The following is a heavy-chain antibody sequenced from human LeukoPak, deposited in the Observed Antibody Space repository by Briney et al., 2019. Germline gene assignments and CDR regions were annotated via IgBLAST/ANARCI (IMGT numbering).Heavy chain of an antibody. CDR2: INWNGGST. CDR3: ARGIPYYYDSSGVFFDY. V-gene: IGHV3-20*04. D-gene: IGHD3-22*01. Sequence: AGGSLRLSCAASGFTFDDYGMSWVRQAPGKGLEWVSGINWNGGSTGYADSVKGRFTISRDNAKNSLYLQMNSLRAEDTALYYCARGIPYYYDSSGVFFDYWGQGTLVTVSS. CDR1: GFTFDDYG. J-gene: IGHJ4*02.